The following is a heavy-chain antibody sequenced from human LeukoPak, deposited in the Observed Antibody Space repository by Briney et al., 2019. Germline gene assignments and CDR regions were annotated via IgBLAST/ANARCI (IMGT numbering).Heavy chain of an antibody. CDR3: ARETSIYDYVWGSYRHYY. J-gene: IGHJ4*02. D-gene: IGHD3-16*02. CDR1: GFTFSSYS. V-gene: IGHV3-21*04. CDR2: ISSSSSYI. Sequence: GGSLRLSCAASGFTFSSYSMDWVRQAPGKGLEWVSSISSSSSYIYYADPVKGRFTISRDNAKNSLYLQMNSLRAEDTAVYYCARETSIYDYVWGSYRHYYWGQGTLVTVSS.